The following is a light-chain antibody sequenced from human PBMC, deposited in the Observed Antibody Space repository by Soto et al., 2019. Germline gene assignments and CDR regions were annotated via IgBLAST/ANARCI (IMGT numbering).Light chain of an antibody. Sequence: ENVLTQSPDTLSLSPGERATLSCRASQTIARDYFAWYQQKPGQAPRLLMYDDTNRATGIPDRFSGSGSGTDFTLTISRLEPEDFAVYYCQQYGSLPWTFGQGTKVEIK. J-gene: IGKJ1*01. CDR2: DDT. CDR1: QTIARDY. V-gene: IGKV3-20*01. CDR3: QQYGSLPWT.